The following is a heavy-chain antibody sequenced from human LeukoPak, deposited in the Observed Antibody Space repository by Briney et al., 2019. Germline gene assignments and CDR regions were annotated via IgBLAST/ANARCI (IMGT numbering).Heavy chain of an antibody. CDR1: GGSLSSVDYY. CDR2: ISYSGST. Sequence: SETLSLTCTVSGGSLSSVDYYWSWIRQPPGKGLEWIGYISYSGSTYYNPSLKSRVTLSVDTSKNQFSLKLSSVTAADTAVYYCARDHYYDGRGRFDPWGQGTLVTVSS. V-gene: IGHV4-30-4*01. CDR3: ARDHYYDGRGRFDP. J-gene: IGHJ5*02. D-gene: IGHD3-16*01.